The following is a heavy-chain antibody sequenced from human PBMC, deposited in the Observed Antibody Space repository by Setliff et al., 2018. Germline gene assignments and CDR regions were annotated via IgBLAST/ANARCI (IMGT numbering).Heavy chain of an antibody. CDR3: AKDWNPSNYWYTDYFDS. CDR2: ISGSGDST. Sequence: PGGSLRLSCVASGFTFSNYAMAWVRQAPGKGLEWVSAISGSGDSTYYADSVKGRFTISRDNSKNTLYLQMNSLRAEDTAIYYCAKDWNPSNYWYTDYFDSWGQGTLVTVSS. D-gene: IGHD4-4*01. V-gene: IGHV3-23*01. J-gene: IGHJ4*02. CDR1: GFTFSNYA.